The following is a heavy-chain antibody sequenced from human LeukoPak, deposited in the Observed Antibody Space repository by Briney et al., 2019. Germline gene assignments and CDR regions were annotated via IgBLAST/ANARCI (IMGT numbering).Heavy chain of an antibody. CDR2: IYYSGST. Sequence: SGTLSLTCTVSGGSISSSSYYWGWIRQPPGKGLEWIGSIYYSGSTYYNPSLKSRVTISVDTSKNQFSLKLSSVTAADTAVYYCARTMGEMATIPGYWGQGTLVTVSS. CDR1: GGSISSSSYY. J-gene: IGHJ4*02. D-gene: IGHD5-24*01. CDR3: ARTMGEMATIPGY. V-gene: IGHV4-39*07.